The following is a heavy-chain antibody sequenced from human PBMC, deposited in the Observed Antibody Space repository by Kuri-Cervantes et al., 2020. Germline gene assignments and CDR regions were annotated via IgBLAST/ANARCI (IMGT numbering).Heavy chain of an antibody. D-gene: IGHD1-1*01. V-gene: IGHV3-49*03. CDR1: GFTFGDYA. J-gene: IGHJ4*02. CDR3: VADVPQWNPYGFDY. CDR2: IRSKAYGGTT. Sequence: GGSLRLSCTASGFTFGDYAMSWFRQAPGKGLEWVGFIRSKAYGGTTEYAASVKGRFTISRDDSKDTVFLQMENLKTEDTGVYYCVADVPQWNPYGFDYWGQGILVTVSS.